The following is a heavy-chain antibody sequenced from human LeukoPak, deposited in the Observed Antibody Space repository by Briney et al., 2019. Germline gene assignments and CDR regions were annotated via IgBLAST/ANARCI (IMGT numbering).Heavy chain of an antibody. J-gene: IGHJ4*02. Sequence: GGALRPPCAASGFTFTTYTNNCGSQAPGEGVEGVSFISSSGATVYYTDSVKGRFTISRDNAKNSLFLQMSSLTDEDTAVYYCARDVDSYAKLDYWGRGTLVTVSS. V-gene: IGHV3-48*02. CDR1: GFTFTTYT. CDR3: ARDVDSYAKLDY. D-gene: IGHD5-18*01. CDR2: ISSSGATV.